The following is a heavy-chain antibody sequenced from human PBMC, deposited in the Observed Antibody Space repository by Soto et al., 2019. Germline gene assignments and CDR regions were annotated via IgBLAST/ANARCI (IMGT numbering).Heavy chain of an antibody. CDR1: GGSISGYF. Sequence: LSLTCTVSGGSISGYFWSWIRQPPGKGLDWVGYIYFSGITNYNPSLKSRVSLLVDTSKNYFSLSLNSVTAADTAVYYCARARSGYNIDAFDIWGQGKMVTVSS. V-gene: IGHV4-59*01. D-gene: IGHD5-12*01. CDR3: ARARSGYNIDAFDI. J-gene: IGHJ3*02. CDR2: IYFSGIT.